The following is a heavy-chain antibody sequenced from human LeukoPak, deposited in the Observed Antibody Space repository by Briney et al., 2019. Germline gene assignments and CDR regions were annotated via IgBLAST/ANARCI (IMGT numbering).Heavy chain of an antibody. CDR2: IYYSGST. Sequence: PSETLSLTCTVSGGSISRYYRSWIRQPPGKGLEWIGYIYYSGSTNYNPSLKSRVTISVDTSKNQFSLNLRSVTATDTAVYYCAFSSSWYGEVFDYWGQGTLVTVSS. CDR1: GGSISRYY. CDR3: AFSSSWYGEVFDY. J-gene: IGHJ4*02. V-gene: IGHV4-59*08. D-gene: IGHD6-13*01.